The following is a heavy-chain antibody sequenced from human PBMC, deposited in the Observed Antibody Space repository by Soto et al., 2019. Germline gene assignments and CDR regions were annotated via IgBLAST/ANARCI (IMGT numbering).Heavy chain of an antibody. CDR2: IYFGGTN. CDR3: ARLGGYFQALDS. J-gene: IGHJ4*02. D-gene: IGHD3-22*01. CDR1: NGSISPYY. Sequence: QVQLQESGPGLVKPSETLSLTCTVSNGSISPYYWSWIRQPPGKGLEWIGYIYFGGTNTYNPSLKSRVTISVDACKNQFSLKLTSVTAADTAVYCCARLGGYFQALDSWGQGTLVTVSS. V-gene: IGHV4-59*08.